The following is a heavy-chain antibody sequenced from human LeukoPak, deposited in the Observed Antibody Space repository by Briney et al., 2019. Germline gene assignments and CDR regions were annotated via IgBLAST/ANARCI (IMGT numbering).Heavy chain of an antibody. CDR3: ARDPGTPPWFDP. Sequence: SETLSLTCAVSGYSISSDYYWGWIRPPPGKGLEWIGSIYHSGSAYYNPSLKSRVTISVDTSKNQFSLKLSSVTAADTAVYYCARDPGTPPWFDPWGRGTLVTVSS. CDR1: GYSISSDYY. V-gene: IGHV4-38-2*02. CDR2: IYHSGSA. J-gene: IGHJ5*02.